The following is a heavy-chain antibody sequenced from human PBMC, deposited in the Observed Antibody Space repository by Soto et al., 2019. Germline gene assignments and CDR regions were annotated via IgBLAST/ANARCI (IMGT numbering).Heavy chain of an antibody. Sequence: SVKVSCKASGGTFSSYAISWVRQAPGQGLEWMGGIIPIFGTANYAQKFQGRVTITADESTSTAYMELSSLRSEDTAVYYCAITVVPAAARYYGMDVWGQGTTVTVSS. D-gene: IGHD2-2*01. CDR2: IIPIFGTA. V-gene: IGHV1-69*13. CDR1: GGTFSSYA. CDR3: AITVVPAAARYYGMDV. J-gene: IGHJ6*02.